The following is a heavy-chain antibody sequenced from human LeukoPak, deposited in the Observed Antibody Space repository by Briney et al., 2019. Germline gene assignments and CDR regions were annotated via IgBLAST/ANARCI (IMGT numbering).Heavy chain of an antibody. Sequence: GASVKVSCKASGYTFTSYAMHWVRQAPGQRLEWMGWINAGNGNTKYSQEFQGRVTITRDTSASTAYMELSSLRSEDTAVYYCARDLMGAYNWSDPWGQGTLVTVSS. J-gene: IGHJ5*02. D-gene: IGHD1-26*01. CDR3: ARDLMGAYNWSDP. V-gene: IGHV1-3*03. CDR1: GYTFTSYA. CDR2: INAGNGNT.